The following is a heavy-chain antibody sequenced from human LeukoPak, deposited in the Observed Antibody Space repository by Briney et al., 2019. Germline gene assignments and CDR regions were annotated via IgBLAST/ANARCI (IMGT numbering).Heavy chain of an antibody. CDR3: ARADWGSIDY. Sequence: PGGSLRLSCAASGFTFSHYWMAWVRQAPGKELEWVAIIRPDANDGSYVDSVKGRFTISRDNAKNSLYLQLNSLRAEDTAVYFCARADWGSIDYWGQGALVTVSS. V-gene: IGHV3-7*01. J-gene: IGHJ4*02. D-gene: IGHD7-27*01. CDR1: GFTFSHYW. CDR2: IRPDANDG.